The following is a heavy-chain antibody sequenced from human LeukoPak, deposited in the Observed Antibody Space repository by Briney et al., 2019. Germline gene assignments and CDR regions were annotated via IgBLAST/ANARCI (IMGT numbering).Heavy chain of an antibody. CDR3: ARDQGESGSYYFDY. J-gene: IGHJ4*02. D-gene: IGHD1-26*01. V-gene: IGHV3-21*01. CDR2: ISSSSSYI. CDR1: GFTFSSYS. Sequence: GGSLGLSCAASGFTFSSYSMNWVRQAPGKGLEWVSSISSSSSYIYYADSVKGRFTISRDNAKNSLYLQMNSLRAEDTAVYYCARDQGESGSYYFDYWGQGTLVTVSS.